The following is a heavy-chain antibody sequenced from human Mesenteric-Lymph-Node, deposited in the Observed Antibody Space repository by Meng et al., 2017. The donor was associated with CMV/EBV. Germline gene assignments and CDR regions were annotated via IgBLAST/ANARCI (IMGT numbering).Heavy chain of an antibody. J-gene: IGHJ6*02. CDR2: VNPHSGNT. Sequence: ASVKVSCNASGHSLNAYDINWVRQAPGQGLEWMGWVNPHSGNTGYAQKFQGRVIMTRNTSINTAYMELSSLKSEDTAVYYCAQRWQHYLDVWGQGTTVTVSS. CDR3: AQRWQHYLDV. V-gene: IGHV1-8*01. D-gene: IGHD2-15*01. CDR1: GHSLNAYD.